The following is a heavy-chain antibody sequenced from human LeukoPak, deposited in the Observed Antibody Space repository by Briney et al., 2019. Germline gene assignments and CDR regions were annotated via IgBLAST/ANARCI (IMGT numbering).Heavy chain of an antibody. J-gene: IGHJ6*03. V-gene: IGHV3-21*01. D-gene: IGHD3-16*01. Sequence: PGWSLRLSCAASGFTFSSYSMNWVRQSTGKGLEWVSSISSGSSYIYYADSVKGRFTISRDNAKNSLYLQMNSLRAEDTAVYYCARERGNYMDVWGKGTTVTVSS. CDR1: GFTFSSYS. CDR3: ARERGNYMDV. CDR2: ISSGSSYI.